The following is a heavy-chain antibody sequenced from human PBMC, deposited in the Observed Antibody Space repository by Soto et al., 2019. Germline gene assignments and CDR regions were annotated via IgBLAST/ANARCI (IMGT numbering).Heavy chain of an antibody. J-gene: IGHJ6*02. CDR1: GGTFSSYT. Sequence: QVQLVQSGAAVKKPGSSVKVSCKASGGTFSSYTISWVRQAPGQGLEWMGRIIPILGIANYAQKFQGRVTITADKSTSTAYMELSSLRSEDTAVYYCARSPLRPYGMDVWGQGTTVTVSS. V-gene: IGHV1-69*02. CDR2: IIPILGIA. CDR3: ARSPLRPYGMDV.